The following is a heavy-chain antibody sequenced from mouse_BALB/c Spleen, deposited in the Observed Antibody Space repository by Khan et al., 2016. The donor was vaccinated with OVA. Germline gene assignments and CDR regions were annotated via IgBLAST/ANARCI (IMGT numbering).Heavy chain of an antibody. CDR1: GYTFSNYW. V-gene: IGHV1-7*01. Sequence: VELVESGAELAKPGASVKMSCKASGYTFSNYWIHWVKQRPGQGLEWIGYINPSSGYTYYNQTFNDKATLTTEKSSSTAYMQLSSLTSEDSAVYYCARERIDYWGQGTTLTVSS. J-gene: IGHJ2*01. CDR2: INPSSGYT. CDR3: ARERIDY.